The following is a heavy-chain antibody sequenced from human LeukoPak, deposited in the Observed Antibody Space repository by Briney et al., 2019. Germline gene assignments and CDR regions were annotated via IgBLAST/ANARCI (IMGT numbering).Heavy chain of an antibody. V-gene: IGHV3-7*01. D-gene: IGHD1-26*01. CDR1: GFTFSSYW. CDR3: ARDRWELPPYFDY. J-gene: IGHJ4*02. CDR2: IKEDGSEK. Sequence: GGSLRLSCAASGFTFSSYWMSWVRQAPGKGLECVANIKEDGSEKNYVDSVRGRFAISRDNAKESLYLQMNSLRAEDTAVYYCARDRWELPPYFDYWGQGTLVTVSS.